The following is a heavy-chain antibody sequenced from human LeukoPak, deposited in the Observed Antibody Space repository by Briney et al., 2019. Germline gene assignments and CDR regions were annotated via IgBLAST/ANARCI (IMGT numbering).Heavy chain of an antibody. CDR1: GFTASSNY. V-gene: IGHV3-53*01. D-gene: IGHD3-22*01. Sequence: GGSLRLSCAASGFTASSNYMSWVRQAPGKGLEWVSVIYSDDSTYYADSVKGRFTISRDNSKNTLYLQMNSLRAEDTAVYYCARDKYYDSSGYLVYWGQGTLVTVSS. CDR3: ARDKYYDSSGYLVY. CDR2: IYSDDST. J-gene: IGHJ4*02.